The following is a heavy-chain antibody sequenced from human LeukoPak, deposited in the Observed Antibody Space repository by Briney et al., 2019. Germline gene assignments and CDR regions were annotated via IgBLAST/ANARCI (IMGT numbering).Heavy chain of an antibody. Sequence: PGGSLRLSCATSGFTFTAYPMAWVRQAPGKGLEWVSSISGSGGRSVYAESVRGRLTISSDSSSNTLYLQMDSLRGDDTAVYYCAKVNNHGYNDYWGQGTLVTVSS. CDR3: AKVNNHGYNDY. V-gene: IGHV3-23*01. CDR2: ISGSGGRS. D-gene: IGHD5-18*01. CDR1: GFTFTAYP. J-gene: IGHJ4*02.